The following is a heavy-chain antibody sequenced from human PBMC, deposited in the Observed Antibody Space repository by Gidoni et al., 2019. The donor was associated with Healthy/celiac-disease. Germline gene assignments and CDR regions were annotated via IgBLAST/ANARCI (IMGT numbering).Heavy chain of an antibody. J-gene: IGHJ6*02. Sequence: EVQLVESGGGLVKPGGSLRISWSAYGFNFSSYSMNWVRPAPGKGLECVSSISSSSSYIYYADSVKGRFTISRDNAKNSLYLQMNSLRAEDTAVYYCARAPYSSSSGGYYYYYGMDVWGQGTTVTVSS. CDR3: ARAPYSSSSGGYYYYYGMDV. CDR2: ISSSSSYI. D-gene: IGHD6-6*01. CDR1: GFNFSSYS. V-gene: IGHV3-21*01.